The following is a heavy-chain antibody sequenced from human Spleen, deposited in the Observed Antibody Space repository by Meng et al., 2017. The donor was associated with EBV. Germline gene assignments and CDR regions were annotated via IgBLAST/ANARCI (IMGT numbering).Heavy chain of an antibody. J-gene: IGHJ5*02. D-gene: IGHD6-19*01. V-gene: IGHV4-39*01. CDR1: GDSIRRFYY. CDR2: VHYTGST. Sequence: QLRSRESGPGQVSPSETLALTGTGSGDSIRRFYYWGWIRQPPGRGLEWIGSVHYTGSTYYSPSLKSRVTVSVDTSKNQFSLRLTSVTAADTAVYYCARPFPSWQSPRLDPFGAWGQGTLVTVSS. CDR3: ARPFPSWQSPRLDPFGA.